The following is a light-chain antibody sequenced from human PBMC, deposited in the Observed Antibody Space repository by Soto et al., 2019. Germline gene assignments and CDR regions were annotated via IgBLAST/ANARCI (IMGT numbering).Light chain of an antibody. CDR1: QSVSSSY. CDR3: QNFGGTTFT. CDR2: GAS. Sequence: EIVLTQSPGTLSLSPGEGATLSCRASQSVSSSYIAWYQQRPGQTPSLLIYGASTRATGIPDRFSGSESGTHFPLTISRLEPGDFAVYYCQNFGGTTFTFGQGTRLEIK. V-gene: IGKV3-20*01. J-gene: IGKJ5*01.